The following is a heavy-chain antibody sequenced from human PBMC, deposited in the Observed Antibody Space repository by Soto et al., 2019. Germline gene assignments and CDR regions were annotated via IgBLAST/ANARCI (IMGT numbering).Heavy chain of an antibody. CDR2: ISHSGIT. J-gene: IGHJ4*02. Sequence: QVQLQESGPGLVRPSGALSVTCAVSGDSISRSHWWSWVRQSPGKGREWIGEISHSGITNYNPSLKRQVTISGDQSKNQLSLKLTSVPAADTAVYYCARVRYDRSGFDHWGQGTLVSVSS. CDR3: ARVRYDRSGFDH. V-gene: IGHV4-4*02. CDR1: GDSISRSHW. D-gene: IGHD3-22*01.